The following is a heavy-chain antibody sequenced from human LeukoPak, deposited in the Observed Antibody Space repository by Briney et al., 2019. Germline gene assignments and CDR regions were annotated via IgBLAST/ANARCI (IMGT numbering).Heavy chain of an antibody. J-gene: IGHJ4*02. CDR1: GGTFSNYA. CDR2: IIPIFGTA. Sequence: GASVKVSCKASGGTFSNYAISWVRQAPGQGLEWMGAIIPIFGTANYAQKFQGRVTITADESTGTAYMELSSLRSEDTAVYYCARERRGGSYFTEKRLDHWGQGTLVAVS. V-gene: IGHV1-69*13. CDR3: ARERRGGSYFTEKRLDH. D-gene: IGHD1-26*01.